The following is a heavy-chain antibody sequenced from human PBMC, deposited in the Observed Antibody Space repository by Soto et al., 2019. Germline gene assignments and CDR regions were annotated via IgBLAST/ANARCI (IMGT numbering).Heavy chain of an antibody. V-gene: IGHV5-51*01. D-gene: IGHD1-26*01. Sequence: GESLKISCKGSGYRFTNYWIGWVRQMPVKGLEWMGIIFPGDSDTRYSPSFQGQVTISADKSISTAYLQWSSLKASDTAMYYCARHTTAGAIYYYCGMDVWGQGTTVTVSS. CDR2: IFPGDSDT. CDR3: ARHTTAGAIYYYCGMDV. J-gene: IGHJ6*02. CDR1: GYRFTNYW.